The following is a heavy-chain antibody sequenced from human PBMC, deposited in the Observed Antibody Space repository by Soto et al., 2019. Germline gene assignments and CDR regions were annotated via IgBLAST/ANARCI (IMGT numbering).Heavy chain of an antibody. CDR2: IIHIFGTA. V-gene: IGHV1-69*01. CDR1: GGTFSSYS. Sequence: QVQLVQSGAEVKKPGSSVKVSCKASGGTFSSYSINWVRQAPGQGLEWVGEIIHIFGTANYAQKFQGRVTITADESTSTAYMELSSLRSEDTAVYYCARDGGRNSGGIDYWGQGTLVTVSS. J-gene: IGHJ4*02. D-gene: IGHD1-26*01. CDR3: ARDGGRNSGGIDY.